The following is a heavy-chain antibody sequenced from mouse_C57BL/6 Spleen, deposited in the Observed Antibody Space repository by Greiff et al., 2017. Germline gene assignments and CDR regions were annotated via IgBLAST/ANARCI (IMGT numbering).Heavy chain of an antibody. J-gene: IGHJ1*03. CDR2: IRNKANNHAT. CDR1: GATW. V-gene: IGHV6-6*01. Sequence: GATWMDWVRQSPEKGLEWFAEIRNKANNHATYYAESVKGRFTISRDDSKSSVYLQMNSLRAEDTGIYYCTREHLRVWGTGTTVTVSS. CDR3: TREHLRV.